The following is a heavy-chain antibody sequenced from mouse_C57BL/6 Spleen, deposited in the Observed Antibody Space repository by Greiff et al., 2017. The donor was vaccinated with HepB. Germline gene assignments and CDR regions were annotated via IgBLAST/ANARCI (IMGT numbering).Heavy chain of an antibody. CDR3: TTYYYGSKGY. J-gene: IGHJ2*01. Sequence: QVQLKESGAELVRPGASVTLSCKASGYTFTDYEMHWVKQTPVHGLEWIGAIDPETGGTAYNQKFKGKAILTADKSSSTAYMELRSLTSEDSAVYYGTTYYYGSKGYWGQGTTLTVSS. CDR2: IDPETGGT. V-gene: IGHV1-15*01. CDR1: GYTFTDYE. D-gene: IGHD1-1*01.